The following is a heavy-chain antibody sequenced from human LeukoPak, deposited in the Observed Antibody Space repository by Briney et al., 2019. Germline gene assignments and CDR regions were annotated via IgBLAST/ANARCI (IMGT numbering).Heavy chain of an antibody. J-gene: IGHJ4*02. CDR3: ARRATTERGHSYGLDF. V-gene: IGHV3-21*01. CDR1: GFIFSNYG. CDR2: IGSSGSYI. Sequence: GGSLRLSCAASGFIFSNYGMHWVRQAPGKGLEWVSSIGSSGSYIYYADSLTGRFTISRDNAKNSLYLQMNSLRAEDTAMYYCARRATTERGHSYGLDFWGQGTLVTVSS. D-gene: IGHD5-18*01.